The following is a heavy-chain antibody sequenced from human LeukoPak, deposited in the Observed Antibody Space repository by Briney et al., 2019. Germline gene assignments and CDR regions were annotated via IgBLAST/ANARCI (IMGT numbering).Heavy chain of an antibody. J-gene: IGHJ4*02. CDR1: GYTFTGYY. CDR2: INPNSGGT. Sequence: ASVKVSCKASGYTFTGYYMHWVRQAPGQGLEWMGWINPNSGGTNYAQKFQGRVTMTRDTSISTAYMELSRLRSDDTAVYYCARDYYYGSGGYKYWGQGTLVTVSS. D-gene: IGHD3-10*01. V-gene: IGHV1-2*02. CDR3: ARDYYYGSGGYKY.